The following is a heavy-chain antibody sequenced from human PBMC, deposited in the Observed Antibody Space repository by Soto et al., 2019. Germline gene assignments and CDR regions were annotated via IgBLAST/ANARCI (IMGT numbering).Heavy chain of an antibody. V-gene: IGHV1-8*01. D-gene: IGHD3-10*01. J-gene: IGHJ4*02. CDR2: VNPNNGDT. CDR3: AKVSRAGSPLAFDY. CDR1: GYTFSNYD. Sequence: QVQLVQSGAELKKPGASVKVSCKASGYTFSNYDMNWVRQATGQGPEWIGWVNPNNGDTGYAQKFQGRVTLTTDITTTTAYMGLTSLRSEDPAIYYSAKVSRAGSPLAFDYWGQGTLITVSS.